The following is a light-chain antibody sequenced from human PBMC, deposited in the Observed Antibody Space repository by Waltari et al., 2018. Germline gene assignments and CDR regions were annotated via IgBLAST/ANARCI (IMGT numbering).Light chain of an antibody. V-gene: IGLV2-14*03. J-gene: IGLJ3*02. CDR2: DVT. CDR1: SRDVGGSDY. CDR3: ASYTSTSTWV. Sequence: QSALTQPASVSGSPGPSIAISCTGTSRDVGGSDYVSWYQHHPGKAPKVLIYDVTKRPSGVSDRFSGSKSGNTASLTISGLQADDEADFFCASYTSTSTWVFGGGTKLTVL.